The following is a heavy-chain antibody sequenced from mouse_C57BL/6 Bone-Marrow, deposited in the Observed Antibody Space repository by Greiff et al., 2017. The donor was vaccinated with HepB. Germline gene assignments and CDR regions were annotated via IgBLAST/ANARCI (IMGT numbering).Heavy chain of an antibody. J-gene: IGHJ3*01. CDR2: IYPGSGST. CDR3: ARGGSTVVATRFAY. V-gene: IGHV1-55*01. CDR1: GYTFTSYW. D-gene: IGHD1-1*01. Sequence: QVHVKQPGAELVKPGASVKMSCKASGYTFTSYWITWVKQRPGQGLEWIGDIYPGSGSTNYNEKFKSKATLTVDTSSSTAYMQLSSLTSEDSAVYYCARGGSTVVATRFAYWGQGTLVTVSA.